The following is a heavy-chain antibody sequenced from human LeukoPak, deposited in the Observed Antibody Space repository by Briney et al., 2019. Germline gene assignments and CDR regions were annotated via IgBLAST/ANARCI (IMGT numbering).Heavy chain of an antibody. Sequence: TSETLSLTCTVSGGSISSYYWRWVRQTAGKGLEWIGRIYISGTTNYNPSLKSRVTMSLDTSKNQLSLRLTSVTAADTAVYYCARDEARTGYIHYWGQGTLITVSS. CDR1: GGSISSYY. V-gene: IGHV4-4*07. CDR2: IYISGTT. J-gene: IGHJ4*02. CDR3: ARDEARTGYIHY. D-gene: IGHD3-9*01.